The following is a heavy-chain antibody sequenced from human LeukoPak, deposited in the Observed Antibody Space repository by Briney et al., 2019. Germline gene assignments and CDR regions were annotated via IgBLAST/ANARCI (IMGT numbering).Heavy chain of an antibody. D-gene: IGHD3-22*01. CDR1: GFTFSSYA. CDR3: AKTYYYDNLPFDY. CDR2: ISGSGGST. J-gene: IGHJ4*02. V-gene: IGHV3-23*01. Sequence: GGSLRLSCAASGFTFSSYAISWVRQAPGKGLEWVSAISGSGGSTYYADSVKGRFTISRDNSKNTLYLQMNSLRAEDTAVYYCAKTYYYDNLPFDYWGQGTLVTVSS.